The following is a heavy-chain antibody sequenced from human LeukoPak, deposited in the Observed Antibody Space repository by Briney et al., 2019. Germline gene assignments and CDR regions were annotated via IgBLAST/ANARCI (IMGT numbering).Heavy chain of an antibody. J-gene: IGHJ6*02. V-gene: IGHV3-23*01. CDR1: GFTFSSYA. Sequence: GASLRLSCAASGFTFSSYAMSWVRQAPGKGLEWVSAISGSGGSTYYADSVKGRFTTSRDNSKNTLYLQMNSLRAEDTAVYYCANLPSGADTYYYYGMDVWGQGTTVTVSS. CDR2: ISGSGGST. CDR3: ANLPSGADTYYYYGMDV. D-gene: IGHD3-10*01.